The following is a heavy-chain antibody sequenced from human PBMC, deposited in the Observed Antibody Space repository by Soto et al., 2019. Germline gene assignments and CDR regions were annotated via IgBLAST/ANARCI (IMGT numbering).Heavy chain of an antibody. CDR1: GFTLSSYW. CDR3: ARDADASGWYHYGMDV. D-gene: IGHD6-19*01. CDR2: IKQDGSEK. V-gene: IGHV3-7*01. J-gene: IGHJ6*02. Sequence: EVQLVESGGGLVQPGGSLRLSCAASGFTLSSYWMNWVRQAPGKGLEWVANIKQDGSEKYYVDSVKGRFIISRDNAKNALSLQMNSLRAEDTAVYYCARDADASGWYHYGMDVWGQVTMVTVSS.